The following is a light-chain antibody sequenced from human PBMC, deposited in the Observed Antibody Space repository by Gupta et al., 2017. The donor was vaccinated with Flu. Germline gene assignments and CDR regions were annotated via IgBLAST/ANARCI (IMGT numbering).Light chain of an antibody. CDR1: QTLLSTTNKKNY. J-gene: IGKJ4*01. V-gene: IGKV4-1*01. CDR3: KQDLRTAIT. Sequence: DIVRSLSPGSLPVSLGERPTINCQSSQTLLSTTNKKNYLAWYQQKPGQPPNLLIYWGSTRASGVPDRFSGSGSGTDFTLTISRVEAEDVGVYYCKQDLRTAITFGGGTKVEIK. CDR2: WGS.